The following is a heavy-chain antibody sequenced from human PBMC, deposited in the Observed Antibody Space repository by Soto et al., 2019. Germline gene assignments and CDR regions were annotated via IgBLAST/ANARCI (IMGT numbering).Heavy chain of an antibody. D-gene: IGHD3-10*01. Sequence: VQLVESGGSVVQPGGSRRLSCAASGFSFSYYGLHWVRQAPGKGLEWLALITHDGYNRYYADSVKGRFTISRDNSKNTIFLQMNSLKSEDTAVYYCANGGSFDLWGQGTPVTVSS. CDR1: GFSFSYYG. CDR3: ANGGSFDL. CDR2: ITHDGYNR. V-gene: IGHV3-30*18. J-gene: IGHJ5*02.